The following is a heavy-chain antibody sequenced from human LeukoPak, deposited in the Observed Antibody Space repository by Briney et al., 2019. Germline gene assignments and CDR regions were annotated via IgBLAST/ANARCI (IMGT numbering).Heavy chain of an antibody. J-gene: IGHJ4*02. Sequence: GASVKVSCKASGYTFTGYYMHWVRQAPGQGLEWMGWINTNTGNPTYAQGFTGRFVFSLDTSVSTAYLQISSLKAEDTAVYYCARDGAVAGPNFDYWGQGTLVTVSS. CDR2: INTNTGNP. CDR3: ARDGAVAGPNFDY. CDR1: GYTFTGYY. D-gene: IGHD6-19*01. V-gene: IGHV7-4-1*02.